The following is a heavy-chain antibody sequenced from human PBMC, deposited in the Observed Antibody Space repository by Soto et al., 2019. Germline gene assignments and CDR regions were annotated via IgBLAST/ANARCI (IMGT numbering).Heavy chain of an antibody. CDR2: ISHVETT. CDR3: ARGGGYDSFDF. V-gene: IGHV4-30-2*06. D-gene: IGHD3-3*01. J-gene: IGHJ4*02. Sequence: PSETLSLTCSVSGVTISYGGYSWSWIRQSPGKGPEWLGYISHVETTYYNPSFQSRLSLSIDRTRNQFSLSLSSMTAADKAVYYCARGGGYDSFDFWGQGIQVTVSS. CDR1: GVTISYGGYS.